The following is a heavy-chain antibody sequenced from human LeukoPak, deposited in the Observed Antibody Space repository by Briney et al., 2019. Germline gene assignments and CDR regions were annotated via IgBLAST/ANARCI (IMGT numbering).Heavy chain of an antibody. CDR1: GFTFSSYS. D-gene: IGHD2/OR15-2a*01. V-gene: IGHV3-21*01. Sequence: PGGSLRLSCAASGFTFSSYSMNWVRQAPGKGLEWVSSISSSSSYIYYADSVKGRFTISRDNAKNSLYLQMNSLRAEDTAVYYCARDTSVMTDFLGDYWGQGTLVTVSS. CDR3: ARDTSVMTDFLGDY. J-gene: IGHJ4*02. CDR2: ISSSSSYI.